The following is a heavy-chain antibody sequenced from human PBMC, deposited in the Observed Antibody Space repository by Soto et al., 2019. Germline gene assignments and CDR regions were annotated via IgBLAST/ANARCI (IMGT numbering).Heavy chain of an antibody. CDR2: ISGSGGST. J-gene: IGHJ6*02. CDR3: ASTQQLRYYGMDV. V-gene: IGHV3-23*01. CDR1: GFTFSSYA. D-gene: IGHD6-13*01. Sequence: PGGSLRLSCAASGFTFSSYAMSWVRQAPGKGLEWVSAISGSGGSTYYADSVKGRFTISRDNSKNTLYLQMNSLRAEDTAVYYCASTQQLRYYGMDVWGQGTTVTVSS.